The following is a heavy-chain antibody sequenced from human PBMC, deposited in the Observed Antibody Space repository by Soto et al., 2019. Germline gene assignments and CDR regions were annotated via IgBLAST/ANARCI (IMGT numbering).Heavy chain of an antibody. J-gene: IGHJ5*02. Sequence: EVQLVQSGAEVRKPGESLKISCEVSGYTFTNYWIAWVRQMPGKGLEWMGGIYPGDSQTRYSPTFQGQVAISADKSVNTAYLQWRSLKASDTAIYFCVRQATGYKSKWFDPWGQGTLVTVSS. D-gene: IGHD3-9*01. CDR2: IYPGDSQT. V-gene: IGHV5-51*01. CDR3: VRQATGYKSKWFDP. CDR1: GYTFTNYW.